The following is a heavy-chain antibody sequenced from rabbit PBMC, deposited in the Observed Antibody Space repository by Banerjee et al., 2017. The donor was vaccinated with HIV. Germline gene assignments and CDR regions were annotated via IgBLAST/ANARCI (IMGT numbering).Heavy chain of an antibody. CDR2: IAADTGDYT. CDR1: GFSFSNKYV. J-gene: IGHJ5*01. Sequence: QEQLEESGGGLVQPEGSLTLTCTASGFSFSNKYVMCWVRQAPGKGLEWIACIAADTGDYTQYASWAKGRFTISKTSSTTVTLQMTSLTAADTATYFCARDDYGVMWLDLWGPGTLVTVS. V-gene: IGHV1S45*01. CDR3: ARDDYGVMWLDL. D-gene: IGHD2-1*01.